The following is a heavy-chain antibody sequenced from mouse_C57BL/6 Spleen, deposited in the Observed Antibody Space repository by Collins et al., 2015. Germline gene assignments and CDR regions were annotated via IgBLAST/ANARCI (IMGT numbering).Heavy chain of an antibody. V-gene: IGHV1S22*01. J-gene: IGHJ4*01. D-gene: IGHD2-14*01. CDR2: IYPGSGST. CDR3: TRTEVRRFYATDY. Sequence: LQQPGSELVRPGASVKLSCKASGYTFTSYWMHWVKQRHGQGLEWIGNIYPGSGSTNYDEKFKSKGTLTVDTSSSTAYMHLSSLTSEDSAVYYCTRTEVRRFYATDYWGQGTSVTVSS. CDR1: GYTFTSYW.